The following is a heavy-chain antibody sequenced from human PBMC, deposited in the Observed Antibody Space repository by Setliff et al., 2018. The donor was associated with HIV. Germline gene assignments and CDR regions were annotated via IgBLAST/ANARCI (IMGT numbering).Heavy chain of an antibody. D-gene: IGHD4-4*01. V-gene: IGHV4-61*02. J-gene: IGHJ3*02. Sequence: SETLSLTCTVSGGSISSGSYYWSWIRQPAGKGLEWIGRIYTSGSTNYNPSLKSRVTISADTSKNQFSLKMNSVTAADTAVYYCARDGYSRGCAFDIWGQGTMVTVS. CDR3: ARDGYSRGCAFDI. CDR1: GGSISSGSYY. CDR2: IYTSGST.